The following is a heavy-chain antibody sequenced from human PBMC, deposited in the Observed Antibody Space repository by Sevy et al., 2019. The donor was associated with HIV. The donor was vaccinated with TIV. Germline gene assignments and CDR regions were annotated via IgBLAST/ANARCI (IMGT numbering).Heavy chain of an antibody. Sequence: GGFLRLSCAASGFTFINYGMYWVRQAPGKGLEWVAFVSSDESNKYYVESVKGRFTISRDNSKNTRYRQMNSLRPEDRAVYYCARDAQRLPLGELSRIPSARGGMDVWGQGTAVTVSS. CDR1: GFTFINYG. CDR2: VSSDESNK. V-gene: IGHV3-33*07. D-gene: IGHD3-16*02. J-gene: IGHJ6*02. CDR3: ARDAQRLPLGELSRIPSARGGMDV.